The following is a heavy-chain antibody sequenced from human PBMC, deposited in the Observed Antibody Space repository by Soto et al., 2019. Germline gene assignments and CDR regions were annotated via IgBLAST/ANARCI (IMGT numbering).Heavy chain of an antibody. CDR2: IYYSGST. Sequence: QLQLQESGPGLVKPSETLSLTCTVSGGSISSSSYYWGWIRQPPGKGLEWIGSIYYSGSTYYNPYLKSRVTISVDTSKNQFSLKLSSVTAADTAVYYCARHPPVRVWFEELEAFDIWGQGTMVTVSS. V-gene: IGHV4-39*01. CDR3: ARHPPVRVWFEELEAFDI. D-gene: IGHD3-10*01. J-gene: IGHJ3*02. CDR1: GGSISSSSYY.